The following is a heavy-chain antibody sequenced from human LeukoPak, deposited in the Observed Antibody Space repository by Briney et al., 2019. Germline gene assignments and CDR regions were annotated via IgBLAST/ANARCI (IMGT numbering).Heavy chain of an antibody. CDR3: ARAETMVYTGYFDY. V-gene: IGHV4-59*01. CDR1: GGXISSYY. J-gene: IGHJ4*02. D-gene: IGHD2-8*01. Sequence: SETLSLTCTVSGGXISSYYWSWVRQPPGKGLEWIGYINYSGSTNYNPSLKSRVTISVDASKHQFSLKLSSVTAADTAVYYCARAETMVYTGYFDYWGQGTLVTVSS. CDR2: INYSGST.